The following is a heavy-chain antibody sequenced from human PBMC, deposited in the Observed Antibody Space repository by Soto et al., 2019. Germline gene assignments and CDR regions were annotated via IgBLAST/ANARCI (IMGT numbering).Heavy chain of an antibody. V-gene: IGHV3-23*01. D-gene: IGHD6-13*01. Sequence: GGSLRLSCASSGFTFSNYAMNWVRQAPGKGLVWVSTISGSGSTTYYGDSVKGRFTISRDNSKNTLYLQMNSLRAEDTAVYYCAKDQGSSWYEIDYWGQGTLVTVSS. J-gene: IGHJ4*02. CDR3: AKDQGSSWYEIDY. CDR1: GFTFSNYA. CDR2: ISGSGSTT.